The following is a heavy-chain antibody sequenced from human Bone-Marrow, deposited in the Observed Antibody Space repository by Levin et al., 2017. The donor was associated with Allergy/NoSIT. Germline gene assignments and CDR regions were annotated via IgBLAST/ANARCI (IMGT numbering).Heavy chain of an antibody. CDR2: IYYSGST. Sequence: GSLRLSCTVSGGSISSSSYYWGWIRQPPGKGLEWIGSIYYSGSTYYNPSLKSRVTISVDTSKNQFSLKLSSVTAADTAVYYCATRERVRLGELPYWGQGTLVTVSS. CDR3: ATRERVRLGELPY. V-gene: IGHV4-39*01. CDR1: GGSISSSSYY. D-gene: IGHD3-16*01. J-gene: IGHJ4*02.